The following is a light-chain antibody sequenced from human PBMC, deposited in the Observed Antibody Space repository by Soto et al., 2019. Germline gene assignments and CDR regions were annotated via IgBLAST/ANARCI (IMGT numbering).Light chain of an antibody. J-gene: IGKJ2*01. V-gene: IGKV3D-20*01. CDR2: DAS. CDR3: QQYGSSPYT. Sequence: ESVFKQSPATMSLSPGERGTLSCGASQSVSRSFLAWYQQKPGLAPRLLIYDASSRATGIPDRFSGSGSGTDFTLTISRLEPEDFAVYYCQQYGSSPYTFGQGTKLEIK. CDR1: QSVSRSF.